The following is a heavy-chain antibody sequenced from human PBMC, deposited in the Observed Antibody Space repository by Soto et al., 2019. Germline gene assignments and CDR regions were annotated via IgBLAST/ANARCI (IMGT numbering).Heavy chain of an antibody. CDR3: AKLWFGELAPVDF. D-gene: IGHD3-10*01. CDR2: IGGSGGST. Sequence: LRLSCAASGFTFSSYAMSWVRQAPGKGLEWVSTIGGSGGSTYYADSVKGRFAISRDNSKNTLSLQMNSLRAEDTAIYYCAKLWFGELAPVDFWGQGTLVTVSS. CDR1: GFTFSSYA. V-gene: IGHV3-23*01. J-gene: IGHJ4*02.